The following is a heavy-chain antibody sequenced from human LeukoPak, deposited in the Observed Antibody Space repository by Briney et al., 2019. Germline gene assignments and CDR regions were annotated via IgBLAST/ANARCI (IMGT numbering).Heavy chain of an antibody. CDR3: AKDIDWGYSSGWYYFDY. J-gene: IGHJ4*02. CDR2: TYYRSKWYN. D-gene: IGHD6-19*01. CDR1: GDSVSSNSAA. V-gene: IGHV6-1*01. Sequence: SQTLSLTFAISGDSVSSNSAAWNWIRQSPSGGLEWLGRTYYRSKWYNDYAVSVKSRITINPDRSKNQVSLQMNSVTPEDTAVYYCAKDIDWGYSSGWYYFDYWGQGTLVTVSS.